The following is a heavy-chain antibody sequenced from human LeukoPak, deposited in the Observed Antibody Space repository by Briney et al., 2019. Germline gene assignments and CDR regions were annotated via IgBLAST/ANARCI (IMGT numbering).Heavy chain of an antibody. J-gene: IGHJ5*02. D-gene: IGHD3-10*01. CDR1: AHTFGGYY. V-gene: IGHV1-2*02. CDR2: INPNSGGT. Sequence: ASVKVSCKASAHTFGGYYIHWVRQAPGHGPEWMGWINPNSGGTNYAQKFKGRVTMTTDTSISTAYMQLSSLRSDDTAVYYCASPDYYGSGSYKFDPWGPGTLVTVSS. CDR3: ASPDYYGSGSYKFDP.